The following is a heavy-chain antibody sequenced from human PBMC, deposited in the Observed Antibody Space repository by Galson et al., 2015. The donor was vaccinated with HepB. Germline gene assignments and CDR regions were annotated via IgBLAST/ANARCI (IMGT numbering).Heavy chain of an antibody. CDR1: GFTFGSFG. Sequence: SLRLSCAASGFTFGSFGMHWVRQAPGKGLEWMAVISYDGSNEFCADSVKGRFAIFRDNSKNTLYLQMNSLRAEDTAVYYCAKPVVGTRGAFDIWGQGTMVTVSS. D-gene: IGHD2-8*01. CDR2: ISYDGSNE. V-gene: IGHV3-30*18. CDR3: AKPVVGTRGAFDI. J-gene: IGHJ3*02.